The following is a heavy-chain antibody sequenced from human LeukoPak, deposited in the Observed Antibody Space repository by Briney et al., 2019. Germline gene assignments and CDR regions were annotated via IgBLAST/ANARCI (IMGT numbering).Heavy chain of an antibody. V-gene: IGHV1-8*01. CDR3: ARGLGSYDSSELTWPMISF. D-gene: IGHD3-22*01. CDR2: MNPDSGDA. J-gene: IGHJ4*02. CDR1: GYTFTSYE. Sequence: ASVKVSCKASGYTFTSYEVNWGRQATGHGLVWWGWMNPDSGDAAYAQKFQGRVTMTRSTSITTAYMELSSLRSEDTAVYYCARGLGSYDSSELTWPMISFWGQGTQVTVSS.